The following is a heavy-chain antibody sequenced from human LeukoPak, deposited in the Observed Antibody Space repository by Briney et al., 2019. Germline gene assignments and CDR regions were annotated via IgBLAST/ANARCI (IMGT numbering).Heavy chain of an antibody. D-gene: IGHD3-9*01. J-gene: IGHJ4*02. CDR3: TRRGQGNEAFDI. Sequence: TGGSLRLSCAASGFSFSASAMHWVRQAPGKGLEWVGDVNRKTQNYAAEYAASMKGRFIISRDDSKNTAYLQMNRLKTEDTAVYYCTRRGQGNEAFDIWGQGTLVTVSS. V-gene: IGHV3-73*01. CDR2: VNRKTQNYAA. CDR1: GFSFSASA.